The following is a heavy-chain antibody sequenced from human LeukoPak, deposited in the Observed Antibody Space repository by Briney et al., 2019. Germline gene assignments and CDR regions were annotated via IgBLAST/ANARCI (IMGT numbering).Heavy chain of an antibody. CDR1: GFTFSSYG. Sequence: GGSLRLSCAASGFTFSSYGMRWVRQAPGKGLEWVALIWYDGSNKYYADSVKGRFTISRDNSKNTLCLQMNSLRAEDTAVYYCVRERTTVLQAYDAFDIWGQGTMVTVSS. V-gene: IGHV3-33*01. CDR2: IWYDGSNK. J-gene: IGHJ3*02. D-gene: IGHD4-17*01. CDR3: VRERTTVLQAYDAFDI.